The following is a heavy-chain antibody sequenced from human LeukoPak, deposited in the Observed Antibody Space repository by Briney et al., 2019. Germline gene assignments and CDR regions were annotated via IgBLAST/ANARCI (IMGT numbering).Heavy chain of an antibody. J-gene: IGHJ1*01. Sequence: PGRSLRLSCAASGFTFSSYGMHWVRQAPGKGLEWVAVISYDGSNKYYADSVKGRFTISRDNSKNTLYLQMNSLRAEDTAVYYCAKESSSWYPYFQHWGQGTLVTVSS. V-gene: IGHV3-30*18. CDR2: ISYDGSNK. CDR3: AKESSSWYPYFQH. CDR1: GFTFSSYG. D-gene: IGHD6-13*01.